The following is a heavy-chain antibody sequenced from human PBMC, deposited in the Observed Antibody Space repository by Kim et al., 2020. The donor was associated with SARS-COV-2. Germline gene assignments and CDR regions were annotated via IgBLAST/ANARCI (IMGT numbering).Heavy chain of an antibody. J-gene: IGHJ4*02. Sequence: DSVKGRFTISRDNSKNTLYLQMNSLRAEDMAVYYCAKGSPYSSGWYYFDYWGQGTLVTVSS. CDR3: AKGSPYSSGWYYFDY. V-gene: IGHV3-23*01. D-gene: IGHD6-19*01.